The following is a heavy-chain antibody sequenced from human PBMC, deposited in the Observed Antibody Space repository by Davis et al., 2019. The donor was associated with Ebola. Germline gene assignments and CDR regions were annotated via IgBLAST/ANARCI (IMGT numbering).Heavy chain of an antibody. CDR2: IWYDGSNK. V-gene: IGHV3-33*01. J-gene: IGHJ6*02. CDR3: GGGGCSGGSCYSSVDV. CDR1: GFNFRSYG. Sequence: GESPKIPCAASGFNFRSYGMHWVRQAPGKGLVWVAVIWYDGSNKYYADSVKGRFTISRDNSKNTLYLQMNSLRAEDTAVYYCGGGGCSGGSCYSSVDVWGQGTTVTVSS. D-gene: IGHD2-15*01.